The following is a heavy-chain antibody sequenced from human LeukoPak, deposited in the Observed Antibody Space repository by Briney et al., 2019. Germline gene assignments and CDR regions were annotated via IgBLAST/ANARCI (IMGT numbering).Heavy chain of an antibody. Sequence: PGRSLRLSCAASGFTFSSYGMHWVRQAPGKGLEWVAVISYDGSNKYYADSVKGRFTISRDNSKNTLYVQMNSLRAEDTAVYYCAKGRDGYNYDYWGQGTLVTVSS. CDR2: ISYDGSNK. CDR3: AKGRDGYNYDY. D-gene: IGHD5-24*01. J-gene: IGHJ4*02. CDR1: GFTFSSYG. V-gene: IGHV3-30*18.